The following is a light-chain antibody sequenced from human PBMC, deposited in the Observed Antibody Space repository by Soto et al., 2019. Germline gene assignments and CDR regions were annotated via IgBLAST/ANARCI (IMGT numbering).Light chain of an antibody. CDR2: GNN. Sequence: QSVLTQPPSVSGAPGQRVTISCTGSSSNIGTPYEVHWYQQLPGAAPKLLIFGNNNRPSGVPDRFSGSTSGTSASLAIAGLQAEDEGDYYCHSYDTSLSGSDVFGTGTKLTVL. J-gene: IGLJ1*01. V-gene: IGLV1-40*01. CDR1: SSNIGTPYE. CDR3: HSYDTSLSGSDV.